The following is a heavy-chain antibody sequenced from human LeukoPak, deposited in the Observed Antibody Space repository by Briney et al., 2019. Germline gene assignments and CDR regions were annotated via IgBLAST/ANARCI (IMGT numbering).Heavy chain of an antibody. CDR3: AKVTTVPYFPIDY. V-gene: IGHV3-23*01. J-gene: IGHJ4*02. D-gene: IGHD4-17*01. CDR2: ISGSGGST. Sequence: GGSLRLSCAVSGFTVSSNYMSWVRQAPGKGLEWVSAISGSGGSTYYADSVKGRFTISRDNSKNTLYLQMNSLRAEDTAVYYCAKVTTVPYFPIDYWGQGTLVTVSS. CDR1: GFTVSSNY.